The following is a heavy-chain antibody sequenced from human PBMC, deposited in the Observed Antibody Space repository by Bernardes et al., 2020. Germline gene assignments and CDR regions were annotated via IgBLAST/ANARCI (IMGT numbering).Heavy chain of an antibody. J-gene: IGHJ4*02. Sequence: GGTLRLSWASSGYTFSSYAVTWVRQAPGKGLEWVSAISGSAGSTYYADSLKGRFTISRDNSKNTLYLQMNSLRAEDTAVYYCARSRDYGDFGGILRGYYFDYWGQGTLVTVSS. CDR3: ARSRDYGDFGGILRGYYFDY. CDR2: ISGSAGST. D-gene: IGHD4-17*01. V-gene: IGHV3-23*01. CDR1: GYTFSSYA.